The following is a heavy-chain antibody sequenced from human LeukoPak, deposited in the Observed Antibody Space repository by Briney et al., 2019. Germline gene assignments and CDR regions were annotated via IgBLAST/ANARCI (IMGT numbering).Heavy chain of an antibody. V-gene: IGHV1-69*06. J-gene: IGHJ5*02. Sequence: SVKVSCKASGGTLSSYAISWVRQAPGQGLEWMERIIPIFGTANYAQKFQGRVTITADKSTSTAYIALSSLRSEERAVYYCGRATAENDLWGQGTRVMVSA. CDR2: IIPIFGTA. CDR3: GRATAENDL. D-gene: IGHD1-1*01. CDR1: GGTLSSYA.